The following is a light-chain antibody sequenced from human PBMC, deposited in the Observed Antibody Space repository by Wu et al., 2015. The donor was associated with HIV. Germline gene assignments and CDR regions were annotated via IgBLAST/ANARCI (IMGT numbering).Light chain of an antibody. CDR1: QSVSSSY. Sequence: EIVLTQSPGTLSLSPGEGATLSCRASQSVSSSYLAWYQQKPGQAPRLLIYGASTRATGIPARFSGSGSGTEFTLTISSMQSEDFAVYYCQQYNNWDTFGQGTKLEIK. CDR2: GAS. V-gene: IGKV3-15*01. J-gene: IGKJ2*01. CDR3: QQYNNWDT.